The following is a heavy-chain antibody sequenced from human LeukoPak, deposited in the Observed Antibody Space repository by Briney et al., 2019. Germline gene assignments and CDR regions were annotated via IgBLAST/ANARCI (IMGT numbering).Heavy chain of an antibody. CDR1: GGSINSYY. CDR3: AREVVAHSLFDP. V-gene: IGHV4-39*07. J-gene: IGHJ5*02. CDR2: IYYSGST. Sequence: PSETLSLTCTVSGGSINSYYWGWIRQPPGKGLEWIGSIYYSGSTYYNPSLKSRVTISVDTSKNQFSLKLSSVTAADTAVYYCAREVVAHSLFDPWGQGTLVTVSS. D-gene: IGHD2-15*01.